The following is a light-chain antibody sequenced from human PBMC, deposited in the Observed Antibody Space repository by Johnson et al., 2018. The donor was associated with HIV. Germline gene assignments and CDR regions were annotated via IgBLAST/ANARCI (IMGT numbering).Light chain of an antibody. V-gene: IGLV1-51*02. CDR3: GTWDTSLRTGF. CDR1: SSNIGNNY. CDR2: ENN. J-gene: IGLJ1*01. Sequence: QSVLTQPPSVSAAPGQQVTIFCSGSSSNIGNNYVSWYQQLPGTAPKLLIYENNKRPSGIPDRCSGSKSGSLPPLGITGLQTGDEADYYCGTWDTSLRTGFFGTGTKVTVL.